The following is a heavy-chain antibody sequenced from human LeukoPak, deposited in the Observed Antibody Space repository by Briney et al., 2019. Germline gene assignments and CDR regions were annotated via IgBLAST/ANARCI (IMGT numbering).Heavy chain of an antibody. CDR1: GYTFSSYG. V-gene: IGHV1-18*01. J-gene: IGHJ3*02. CDR2: ISAYNGNT. D-gene: IGHD2-2*01. Sequence: GASVKVSCKAPGYTFSSYGITWVRQAPGQGLEWMGWISAYNGNTNYAQNLQGRVTMTTDTSTSTAYLELKSLSSDDTAVYYCARASGSYCSSTSCNDAFDIWGQGTMVTVSS. CDR3: ARASGSYCSSTSCNDAFDI.